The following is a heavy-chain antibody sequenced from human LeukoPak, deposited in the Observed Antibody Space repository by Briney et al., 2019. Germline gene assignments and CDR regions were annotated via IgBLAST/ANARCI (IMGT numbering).Heavy chain of an antibody. CDR1: GFIFSQYS. D-gene: IGHD5-12*01. V-gene: IGHV3-48*01. J-gene: IGHJ5*02. Sequence: GGSLRLSCAASGFIFSQYSMNWVRQAPGKGLEWVSHIRSSSETFYADSVKGRFTISRDNARNSLYLQMNNLRGEGTAIYYCARDAGNSGYGCDLWGQGTLVTVSS. CDR3: ARDAGNSGYGCDL. CDR2: IRSSSET.